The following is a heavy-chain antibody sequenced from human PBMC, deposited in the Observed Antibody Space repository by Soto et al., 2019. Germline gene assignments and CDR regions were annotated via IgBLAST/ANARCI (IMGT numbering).Heavy chain of an antibody. V-gene: IGHV4-31*03. CDR1: GGSISSGGYY. CDR2: IYYSGST. J-gene: IGHJ4*02. CDR3: ARAIVVPAAMPLYYFDY. Sequence: SETLSLTCTVSGGSISSGGYYWSWIRQHPGKGLEWIGYIYYSGSTYYNPSLKSRVTISVDTSKNQFSLKLSSVTAADTAVYYCARAIVVPAAMPLYYFDYWGQGTLVTVS. D-gene: IGHD2-2*01.